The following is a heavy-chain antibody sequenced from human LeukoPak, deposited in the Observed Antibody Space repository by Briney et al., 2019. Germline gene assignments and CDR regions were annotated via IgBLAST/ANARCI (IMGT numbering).Heavy chain of an antibody. CDR3: ARHETGPYFDY. CDR2: IYPADSDT. Sequence: GESLKISCKGSGYSFTSYWIGWVRHRPGKGLEWLGIIYPADSDTRYSPSFQGQVTISADRSISTAYLQWSSLKASDTAMYYCARHETGPYFDYWGQGTLVTVSS. J-gene: IGHJ4*02. D-gene: IGHD1-1*01. V-gene: IGHV5-51*01. CDR1: GYSFTSYW.